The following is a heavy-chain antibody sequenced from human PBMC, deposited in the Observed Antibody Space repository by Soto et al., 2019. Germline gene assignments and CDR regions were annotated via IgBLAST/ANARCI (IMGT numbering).Heavy chain of an antibody. D-gene: IGHD6-19*01. V-gene: IGHV3-23*01. CDR3: ANASSAWYDSKRYDFED. J-gene: IGHJ4*02. Sequence: EVQLLDSGGGLVQPGGSLRLSCAASGFSFSDYAMNWVRQAPGKGLEWVSEISATGGSTFYADFVKGRFTISRDSSKKPLYLLLTSLRDDDTTRYCGANASSAWYDSKRYDFEDWGQGTLVTVSS. CDR2: ISATGGST. CDR1: GFSFSDYA.